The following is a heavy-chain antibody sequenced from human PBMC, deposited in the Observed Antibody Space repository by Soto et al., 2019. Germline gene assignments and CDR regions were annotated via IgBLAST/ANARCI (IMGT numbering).Heavy chain of an antibody. D-gene: IGHD3-22*01. CDR1: GFTFSSYA. CDR3: AKDAAPEYYYDSSGYYPFDY. V-gene: IGHV3-23*01. Sequence: GGSLRLSCAASGFTFSSYAMSWVRQAPGKGLEWVSAISGSVGSTYYADSVKGRFTISRDNSKNTLYLQMNSLRAEDTAVYYCAKDAAPEYYYDSSGYYPFDYWGQGTLVTVSS. CDR2: ISGSVGST. J-gene: IGHJ4*02.